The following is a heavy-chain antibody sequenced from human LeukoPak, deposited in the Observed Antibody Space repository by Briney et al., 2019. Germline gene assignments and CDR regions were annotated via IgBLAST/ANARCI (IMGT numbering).Heavy chain of an antibody. CDR1: GYTFIGYY. Sequence: ASVKVSCKASGYTFIGYYMHWVRQAPGQGLEWMGWINPNSGGTNYTQKFQGRVTMTRDTSISTAYMELSRLRSDDTAVYYCARVGYSSGWYRRYYFDYWGQGTLVTVSS. J-gene: IGHJ4*02. V-gene: IGHV1-2*02. CDR2: INPNSGGT. CDR3: ARVGYSSGWYRRYYFDY. D-gene: IGHD6-19*01.